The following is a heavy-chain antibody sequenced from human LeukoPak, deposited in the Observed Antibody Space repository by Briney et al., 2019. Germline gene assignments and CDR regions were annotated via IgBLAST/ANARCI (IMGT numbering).Heavy chain of an antibody. CDR1: GGSLSGGFT. J-gene: IGHJ5*02. Sequence: KASETLSLTCAVSGGSLSGGFTWSWIRQPLGKGLEWLGFIYHSGSTYYNPSPKSRVTISIDTSKNQVSLNLTPVTAADTAMYFCARGDYGGLGAWGQGILVTVSS. D-gene: IGHD4-23*01. CDR2: IYHSGST. V-gene: IGHV4-30-2*01. CDR3: ARGDYGGLGA.